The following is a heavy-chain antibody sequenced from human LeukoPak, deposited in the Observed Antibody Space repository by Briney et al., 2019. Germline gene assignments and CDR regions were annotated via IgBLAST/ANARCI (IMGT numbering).Heavy chain of an antibody. CDR3: AKLGGSITF. V-gene: IGHV3-23*01. CDR1: GFTFSSYA. Sequence: PGGSLRLSCAASGFTFSSYAMSWVRQAPGKGLEWVSSDADGGNTYYADSVKGRFTISRDNSKSTLYLRVNSLRAEDTAVYYCAKLGGSITFWGQGTLVTVSS. CDR2: DADGGNT. D-gene: IGHD3-10*01. J-gene: IGHJ4*02.